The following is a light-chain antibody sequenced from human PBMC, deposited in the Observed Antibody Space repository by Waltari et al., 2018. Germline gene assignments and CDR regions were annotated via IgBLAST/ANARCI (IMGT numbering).Light chain of an antibody. CDR3: NSYTRANTRV. Sequence: QSALTQPASVSGSPGQSITISCTGTSSDVGAYNYGSWYQQYPGKAPKLMIFDVSNRPSGVSNRFSGSKSGNTASLTISGLQAEDEADYYCNSYTRANTRVFGGGTKLTVL. CDR1: SSDVGAYNY. V-gene: IGLV2-14*03. J-gene: IGLJ2*01. CDR2: DVS.